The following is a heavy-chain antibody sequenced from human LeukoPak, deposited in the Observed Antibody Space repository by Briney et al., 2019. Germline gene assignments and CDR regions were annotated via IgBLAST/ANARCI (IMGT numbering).Heavy chain of an antibody. CDR1: GFTFSKYG. V-gene: IGHV3-30*18. D-gene: IGHD1-26*01. CDR3: AKHPGDFTGIVNYYYMDV. Sequence: GGSLRLSCAASGFTFSKYGMHWVRQAPGKGLEWVAIISYDGSNKYYTDSVKGRFTISRDNTKNTLFLQMNSLRAEDTAVYYCAKHPGDFTGIVNYYYMDVWGKGTTVTVSS. J-gene: IGHJ6*03. CDR2: ISYDGSNK.